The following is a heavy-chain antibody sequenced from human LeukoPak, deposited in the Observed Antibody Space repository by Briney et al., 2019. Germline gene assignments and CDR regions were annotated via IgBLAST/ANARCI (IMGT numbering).Heavy chain of an antibody. D-gene: IGHD6-19*01. V-gene: IGHV3-7*05. CDR1: GFTFSNYW. CDR2: IKEDGSEK. CDR3: ARDPLIAVAGIYFDY. J-gene: IGHJ4*02. Sequence: AGGSLRLSCAASGFTFSNYWMNWVRQAPGKGLECVANIKEDGSEKNYVDSVKGRFTISRDNAKNSLYLQMSSLRAEDTAVYYCARDPLIAVAGIYFDYWGQGTLVTVSS.